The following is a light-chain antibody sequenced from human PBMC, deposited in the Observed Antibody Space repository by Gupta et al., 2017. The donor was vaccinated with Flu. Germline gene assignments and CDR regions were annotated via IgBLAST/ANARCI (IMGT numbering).Light chain of an antibody. V-gene: IGKV1-39*01. CDR2: RAS. J-gene: IGKJ3*01. Sequence: STQSASVGDRVTITCRASQSISNYLNWYQKKPGEAPKLLVYRASSLQSGVPSRFSGSGSGTDFTLTISSLQPEDCASYFCLQSYSTPLLTFGPGTKVDIK. CDR3: LQSYSTPLLT. CDR1: QSISNY.